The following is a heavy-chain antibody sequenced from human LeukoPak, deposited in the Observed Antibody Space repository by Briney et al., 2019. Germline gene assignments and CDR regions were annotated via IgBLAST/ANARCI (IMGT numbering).Heavy chain of an antibody. V-gene: IGHV4-30-2*01. CDR3: ARGYSSSWGDS. Sequence: SETLSLTCTVSGGSIGNGGYYWSWIRQPPGKGLEWIGYIYHTGSTYYNPSLKSRVTISVDRSKNQFSLNLSSVTAADTAVYYCARGYSSSWGDSWGQGTLVTVSS. D-gene: IGHD6-13*01. CDR1: GGSIGNGGYY. J-gene: IGHJ4*02. CDR2: IYHTGST.